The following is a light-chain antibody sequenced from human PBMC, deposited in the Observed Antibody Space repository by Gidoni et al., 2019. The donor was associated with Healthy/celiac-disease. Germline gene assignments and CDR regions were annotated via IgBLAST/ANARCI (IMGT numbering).Light chain of an antibody. J-gene: IGKJ4*01. CDR1: QGISSY. CDR2: DAS. V-gene: IGKV1-9*01. CDR3: QQLNSYPRST. Sequence: DIQLTPSPSFLSASVEDRVTITCRASQGISSYLAWYQQKPGKAPKLLIYDASTLQSGVPSRCSGSGSGTEFTLTISSLQPEDFATYYCQQLNSYPRSTFGGGTKVEIK.